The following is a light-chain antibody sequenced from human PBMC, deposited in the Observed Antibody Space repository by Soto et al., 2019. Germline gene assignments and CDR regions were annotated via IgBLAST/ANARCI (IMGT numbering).Light chain of an antibody. V-gene: IGKV3-15*01. CDR2: GAS. CDR1: QSVSSN. CDR3: QQYNNWPPYP. J-gene: IGKJ2*01. Sequence: EIVMTQSPATLSVSPGERATLSCRASQSVSSNLAWYQQKPGQAPRLLIYGASTRATGIPARFSGSGSGTEFTLTISSRQSEDFGVYYCQQYNNWPPYPFGQGTKLEIK.